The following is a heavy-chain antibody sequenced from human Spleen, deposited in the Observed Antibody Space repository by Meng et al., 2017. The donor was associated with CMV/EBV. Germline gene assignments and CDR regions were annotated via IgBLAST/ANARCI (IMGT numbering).Heavy chain of an antibody. Sequence: SETLFLTCTVSGGSISSSSYYWGWIRQPPGKGLEWIGSIYYSGSTYYNPSLKSRVTISVDTSKNQFSLKLSSVTAADTAVYYCARDDSYDFWSGYYPNYFDYWGQGTLVTVSS. D-gene: IGHD3-3*01. CDR2: IYYSGST. CDR1: GGSISSSSYY. J-gene: IGHJ4*02. CDR3: ARDDSYDFWSGYYPNYFDY. V-gene: IGHV4-39*07.